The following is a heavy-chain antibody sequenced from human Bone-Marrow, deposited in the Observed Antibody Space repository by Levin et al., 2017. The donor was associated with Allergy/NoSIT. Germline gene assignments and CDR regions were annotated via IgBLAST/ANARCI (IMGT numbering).Heavy chain of an antibody. CDR1: GFTFNSYY. CDR2: IKKDGSEQ. J-gene: IGHJ4*02. Sequence: PGESLKISCAASGFTFNSYYMTWVRQAPGKGLEWVASIKKDGSEQYYVDSVKGRFTISRDNAKNSLCLQMNSLRVEDTAVYYCARALSVDFWGLGTAVTVSS. V-gene: IGHV3-7*01. D-gene: IGHD3-16*02. CDR3: ARALSVDF.